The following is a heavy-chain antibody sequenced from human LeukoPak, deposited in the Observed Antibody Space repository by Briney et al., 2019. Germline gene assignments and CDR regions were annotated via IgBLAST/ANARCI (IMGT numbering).Heavy chain of an antibody. CDR1: GFPFRDFG. CDR2: ISGSGGST. J-gene: IGHJ6*03. V-gene: IGHV3-23*01. D-gene: IGHD6-6*01. CDR3: ARGYSSSSSSLYYYYMDV. Sequence: GGSLRLSCAASGFPFRDFGLSWVRQAPGKGLEWVSGISGSGGSTYYADSVKGRFTISRDNSKNTLYLQMNSLRAEDTAVYYCARGYSSSSSSLYYYYMDVWGRGATVTVSS.